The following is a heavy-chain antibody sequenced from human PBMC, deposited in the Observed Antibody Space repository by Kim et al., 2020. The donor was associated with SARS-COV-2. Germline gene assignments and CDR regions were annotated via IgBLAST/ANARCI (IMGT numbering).Heavy chain of an antibody. D-gene: IGHD3-10*01. V-gene: IGHV3-33*06. CDR3: AKDKGDRDSFRFDP. CDR2: IWYDGSNK. Sequence: GSLRLSCAASGFTFSSYGMHWVRQAPGKGLEWVAVIWYDGSNKYYADSVKGRFTISRDNSKNTLYLQMNSLRAEDTAVYYCAKDKGDRDSFRFDPWGQGTLVTVSS. J-gene: IGHJ5*02. CDR1: GFTFSSYG.